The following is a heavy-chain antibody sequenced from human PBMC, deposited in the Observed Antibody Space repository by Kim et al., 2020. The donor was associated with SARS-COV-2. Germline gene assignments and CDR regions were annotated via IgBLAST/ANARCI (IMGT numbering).Heavy chain of an antibody. CDR1: GYSISSGYY. Sequence: SETLSLTCTVSGYSISSGYYWGWIRQPPGKGLEWIGSIYHSGSTYYNPSLKSRVTISVDTSKNQFSLKLSSVTAADTAVYYCARDIVVVTAAFDYWGQGT. CDR2: IYHSGST. CDR3: ARDIVVVTAAFDY. J-gene: IGHJ4*02. V-gene: IGHV4-38-2*02. D-gene: IGHD2-21*02.